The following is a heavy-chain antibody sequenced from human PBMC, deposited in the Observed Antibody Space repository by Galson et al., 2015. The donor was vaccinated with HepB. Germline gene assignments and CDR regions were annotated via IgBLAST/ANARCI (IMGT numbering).Heavy chain of an antibody. CDR3: ARGTVVSSYDAFDI. V-gene: IGHV3-48*02. CDR1: GFNFRSYS. J-gene: IGHJ3*02. Sequence: SLRLSCAASGFNFRSYSMNWVRQAPGKGLEWISHISSSSRIYYADSVKGRFTVSRDNAKNSLYLQMNSLRDEDTAVFYCARGTVVSSYDAFDIWGQGTKVIVSS. CDR2: ISSSSRI. D-gene: IGHD4-23*01.